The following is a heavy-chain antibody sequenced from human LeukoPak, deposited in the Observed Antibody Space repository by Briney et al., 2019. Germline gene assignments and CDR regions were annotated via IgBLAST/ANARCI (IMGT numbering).Heavy chain of an antibody. V-gene: IGHV1-18*01. CDR1: GYTFTSYG. Sequence: ASVKVSCKASGYTFTSYGISWVRQAPGQGLEWMGWISAYNGNTNYAQKLQGRVTMTTDTSTSTAYMELRSLRSDDTAVYYCARGRYYDILTGYHEFDYWGQGTLVTVSS. CDR2: ISAYNGNT. CDR3: ARGRYYDILTGYHEFDY. D-gene: IGHD3-9*01. J-gene: IGHJ4*02.